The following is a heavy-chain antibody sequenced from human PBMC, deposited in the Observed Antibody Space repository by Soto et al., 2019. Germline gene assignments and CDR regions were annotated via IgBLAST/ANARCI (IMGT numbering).Heavy chain of an antibody. J-gene: IGHJ5*02. D-gene: IGHD3-3*01. CDR2: ILPVSAPP. V-gene: IGHV1-69*13. CDR1: GGTLNNYA. Sequence: SVKVSCKASGGTLNNYAINWVRQAPGQGLEWMGGILPVSAPPDYAQKFQGRVSITADHSTSTVYMELSRLKSDDTAVYFCATDSNYDVSNSSWGQGTLVTVSS. CDR3: ATDSNYDVSNSS.